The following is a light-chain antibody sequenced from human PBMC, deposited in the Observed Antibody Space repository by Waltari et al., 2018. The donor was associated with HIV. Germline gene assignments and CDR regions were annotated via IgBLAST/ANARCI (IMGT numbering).Light chain of an antibody. Sequence: QSALTQPASVSGSPGPSITIACTGPTSDKYISWYQRRPGDVPRLIFFEATNRPPWLPSRFSAAKSANTASLTISGLHTDDEADYFCASVTSNNILLFGGGTRLTVL. V-gene: IGLV2-14*01. CDR2: EAT. CDR1: TSDKY. J-gene: IGLJ3*02. CDR3: ASVTSNNILL.